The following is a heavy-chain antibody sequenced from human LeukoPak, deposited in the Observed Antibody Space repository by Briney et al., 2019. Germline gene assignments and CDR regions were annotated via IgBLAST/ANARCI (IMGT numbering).Heavy chain of an antibody. CDR1: GGTFSSYA. D-gene: IGHD3-16*02. V-gene: IGHV1-69*05. J-gene: IGHJ3*02. Sequence: ASVKVSCKASGGTFSSYAISWVRQAPGQGLEWMGGIIPIFGTANYAQKFQGRVTITTDESTSTAYMELSSLRSEDTAMYYCARGGLRLGELSLNGAFDIWGQGTMVTVSS. CDR3: ARGGLRLGELSLNGAFDI. CDR2: IIPIFGTA.